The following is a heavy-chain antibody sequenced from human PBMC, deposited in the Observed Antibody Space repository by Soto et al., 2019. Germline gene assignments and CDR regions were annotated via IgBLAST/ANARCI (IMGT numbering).Heavy chain of an antibody. CDR1: GGSISSYY. Sequence: SETLSLTCTVSGGSISSYYWSWIRQPPGKGLEWIGYIYYSGSTNYNPSLKSRVTISVDTSKNQFSLKLSSVTAADTAVYYCARLLFGAANWFDPWGQGPLVTVS. CDR2: IYYSGST. J-gene: IGHJ5*02. D-gene: IGHD3-10*01. CDR3: ARLLFGAANWFDP. V-gene: IGHV4-59*01.